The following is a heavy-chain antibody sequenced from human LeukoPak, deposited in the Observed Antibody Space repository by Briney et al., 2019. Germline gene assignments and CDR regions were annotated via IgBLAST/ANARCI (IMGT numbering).Heavy chain of an antibody. CDR1: GFTFSRYW. J-gene: IGHJ4*02. CDR2: ISPDGSTT. CDR3: AKRDSSGWYYSDY. Sequence: GGSLRLSCAASGFTFSRYWMHWVRQAPGKGLMWVSRISPDGSTTLYADSVKGRFTISRDNSKNTLYLQMNSLRAEDTAVYYCAKRDSSGWYYSDYWGQGTLVTVSS. D-gene: IGHD6-19*01. V-gene: IGHV3-74*03.